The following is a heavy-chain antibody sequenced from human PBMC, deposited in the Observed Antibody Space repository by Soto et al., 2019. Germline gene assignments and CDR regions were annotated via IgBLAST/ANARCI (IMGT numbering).Heavy chain of an antibody. D-gene: IGHD4-17*01. CDR2: ITWNGART. Sequence: EVQLVESGGSVVRPGGSLRLSCAASGFTFDDYDMTWVRQAPGKGLEWVSGITWNGARTGYADSVKGRFTISRDNAKNSLYMQMNSLRAEDTALYYCARLYGDNDYWGQGTLVTVSS. J-gene: IGHJ4*02. CDR3: ARLYGDNDY. V-gene: IGHV3-20*04. CDR1: GFTFDDYD.